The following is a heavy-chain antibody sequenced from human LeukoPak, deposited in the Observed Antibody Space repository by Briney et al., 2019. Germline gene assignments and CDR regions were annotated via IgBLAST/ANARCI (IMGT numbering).Heavy chain of an antibody. D-gene: IGHD1-26*01. J-gene: IGHJ4*02. Sequence: SETLSLTCTVSGGSISSYYWTWIRQPPGKGLEWIGYIYYSGSTNYNPSLRSRVTISVDTSKNQFSLKLSSVTAADTAVYYCARVESSGSYSPYFDYWGQGTLVTVSS. V-gene: IGHV4-59*01. CDR3: ARVESSGSYSPYFDY. CDR1: GGSISSYY. CDR2: IYYSGST.